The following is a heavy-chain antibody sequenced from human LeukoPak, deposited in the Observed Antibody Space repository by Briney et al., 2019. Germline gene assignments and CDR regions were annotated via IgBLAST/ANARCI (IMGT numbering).Heavy chain of an antibody. CDR3: ARSLDYDILTGYEEGLYYFDC. J-gene: IGHJ4*02. CDR2: ISSSSSYI. V-gene: IGHV3-21*01. Sequence: PGGSLRLSCAASGFTFSSYSMNWVRQAPGKGLEWVSSISSSSSYIYYADSVKGRFTISRDNAKNSLYLQMNSLRAEDTAVYYCARSLDYDILTGYEEGLYYFDCWGQGTLVTVSS. CDR1: GFTFSSYS. D-gene: IGHD3-9*01.